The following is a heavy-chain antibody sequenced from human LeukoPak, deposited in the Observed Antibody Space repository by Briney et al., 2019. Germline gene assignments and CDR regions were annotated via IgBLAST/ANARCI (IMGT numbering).Heavy chain of an antibody. Sequence: GGSLRLSCAASGFTFSSNFMSWVRQAPGKGLEWVSSISSSSSYIYYADSVKGRFTISRDNAKNSLYLQMNSLRAEDTAVYYCARESYYYDSSGYYVYYFDYWGQGTLVTVSS. CDR1: GFTFSSNF. V-gene: IGHV3-21*01. J-gene: IGHJ4*02. CDR2: ISSSSSYI. CDR3: ARESYYYDSSGYYVYYFDY. D-gene: IGHD3-22*01.